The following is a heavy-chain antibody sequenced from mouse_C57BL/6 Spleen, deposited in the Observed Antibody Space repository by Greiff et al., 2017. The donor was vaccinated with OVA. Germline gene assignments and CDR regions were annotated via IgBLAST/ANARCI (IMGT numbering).Heavy chain of an antibody. J-gene: IGHJ1*03. Sequence: EVHLLQSGAGLVQPGASLRLSCAASGFTFTDYYMSWVRQPPGKALEWFGFIRNKANGYTTEHSVSAKGRFTISRYNSQSLLYLQMNALRAEDSATYYGARYLTGTYDWDLDVWGKGTTVTVSS. CDR3: ARYLTGTYDWDLDV. D-gene: IGHD4-1*01. CDR2: IRNKANGYTT. V-gene: IGHV7-3*01. CDR1: GFTFTDYY.